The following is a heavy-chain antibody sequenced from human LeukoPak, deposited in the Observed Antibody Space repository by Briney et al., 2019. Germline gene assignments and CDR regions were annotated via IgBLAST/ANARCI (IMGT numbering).Heavy chain of an antibody. Sequence: SETLSLTCTVSGGSISSYYWSWIRQPPGKGLEWLGYIYYSGSTNNNPSLKSRVTISVDTSKNQFSLKLSSVTAADTAVYYCARVRVTSYYYYGMDVWGQGTTVTVSS. J-gene: IGHJ6*02. V-gene: IGHV4-59*01. CDR1: GGSISSYY. CDR2: IYYSGST. CDR3: ARVRVTSYYYYGMDV. D-gene: IGHD4-17*01.